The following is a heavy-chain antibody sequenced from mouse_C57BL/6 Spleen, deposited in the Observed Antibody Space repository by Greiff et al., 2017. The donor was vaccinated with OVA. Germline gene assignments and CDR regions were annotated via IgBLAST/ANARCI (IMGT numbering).Heavy chain of an antibody. CDR1: GYTFTSYW. CDR3: ARSGLLRNPYAMDY. V-gene: IGHV1-55*01. CDR2: IYPGSGST. J-gene: IGHJ4*01. D-gene: IGHD1-1*01. Sequence: QVQLKQPGAELVKPGASVKMSCKASGYTFTSYWITWVKQRPGQGLEWIGDIYPGSGSTNYNEKFKSKATLTVDTSSSTAYMQLSSLTSEDSAVYYCARSGLLRNPYAMDYWGQGTSVTVSS.